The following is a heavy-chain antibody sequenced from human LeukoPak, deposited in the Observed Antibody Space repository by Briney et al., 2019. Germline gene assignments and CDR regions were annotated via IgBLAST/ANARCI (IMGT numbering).Heavy chain of an antibody. Sequence: ASVKVSCKASGGTFSSYAISRVRQAPGQGLEWMGRIIPILGIANYAQKFQGRVTITADKSTSTAYMELSSLRSEDTAVYYCARYCSGDSCNTTYYYYGMDVWGQGTTVTVSS. CDR3: ARYCSGDSCNTTYYYYGMDV. D-gene: IGHD2-15*01. CDR2: IIPILGIA. V-gene: IGHV1-69*04. J-gene: IGHJ6*02. CDR1: GGTFSSYA.